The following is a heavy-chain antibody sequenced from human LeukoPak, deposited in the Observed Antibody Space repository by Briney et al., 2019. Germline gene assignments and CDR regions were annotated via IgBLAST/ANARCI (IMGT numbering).Heavy chain of an antibody. CDR3: TRGGNVIVGMDV. CDR1: VYTYTSYG. D-gene: IGHD1-1*01. CDR2: ISAYYRST. J-gene: IGHJ6*04. V-gene: IGHV1-18*04. Sequence: GASVKVSLKASVYTYTSYGSNWVRQAPGQGLEWMGWISAYYRSTNTAHKLQRRVPMTTDTSTSTVYMELRSLRSNDPAVYYCTRGGNVIVGMDVWGKGTTVTVSS.